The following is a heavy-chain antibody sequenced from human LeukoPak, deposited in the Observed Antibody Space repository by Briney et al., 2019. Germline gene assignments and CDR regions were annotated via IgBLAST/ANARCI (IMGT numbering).Heavy chain of an antibody. CDR1: GFTFSRYA. D-gene: IGHD1-20*01. CDR3: ARDFGLTGKVDY. J-gene: IGHJ4*02. Sequence: GGSLRLSCAASGFTFSRYAMHWVRQAPGKGLESVSAISSNGGSTYYANSVKGRFTISRDNSKNTLYLQMGSLRAEDLAVYYCARDFGLTGKVDYWSQGTLVTVSS. CDR2: ISSNGGST. V-gene: IGHV3-64*01.